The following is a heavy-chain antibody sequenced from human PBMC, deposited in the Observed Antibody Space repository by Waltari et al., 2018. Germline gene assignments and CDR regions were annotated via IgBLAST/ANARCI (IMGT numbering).Heavy chain of an antibody. V-gene: IGHV1-46*03. Sequence: QVQLVQSGAEVKKPGTSVKVSCRAFGYTFASYYVYWVRQAPGQGLEWMGVINPSDGGTNDEKRLEGRVTMTRDTSTSTGYMEVTSLTSDDTAVYYCARDELKYYNGMDVWGQGTTVIVSS. J-gene: IGHJ6*02. CDR2: INPSDGGT. CDR1: GYTFASYY. CDR3: ARDELKYYNGMDV.